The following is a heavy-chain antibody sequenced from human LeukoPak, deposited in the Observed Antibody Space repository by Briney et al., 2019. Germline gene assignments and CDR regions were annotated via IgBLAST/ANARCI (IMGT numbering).Heavy chain of an antibody. Sequence: PSETLSLTCAVHGVSVGGYCWSWIRQSPGKGLEWIGEIRSGYTNYNPSLKTRVTISADTSENQLSLRLTSVTAADTAVYYCARMRCGHTDNRCYNYWGQGTLVTVSS. D-gene: IGHD2-2*02. CDR2: IRSGYT. V-gene: IGHV4-34*01. CDR3: ARMRCGHTDNRCYNY. CDR1: GVSVGGYC. J-gene: IGHJ4*02.